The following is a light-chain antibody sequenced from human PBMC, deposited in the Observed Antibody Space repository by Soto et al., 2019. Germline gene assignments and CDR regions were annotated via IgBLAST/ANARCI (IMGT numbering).Light chain of an antibody. CDR2: DVS. CDR1: SSDVGGYNY. Sequence: QSVLTQPRSVSGSPGQSVTTSCTGTSSDVGGYNYVSWHQQHPGKAPKLMIYDVSKRPSGVPDRFSGSKSGNTASLTISGLQAEDEADYYCCSYAGSYTYVFGSGTKVTVL. V-gene: IGLV2-11*01. CDR3: CSYAGSYTYV. J-gene: IGLJ1*01.